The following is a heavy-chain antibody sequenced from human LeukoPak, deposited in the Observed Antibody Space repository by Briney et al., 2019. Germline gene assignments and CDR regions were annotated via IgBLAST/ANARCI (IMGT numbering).Heavy chain of an antibody. D-gene: IGHD2-2*01. CDR1: GFTFSSYA. Sequence: GGSLRLSCAASGFTFSSYAMSWVRQAPGKGLEWVSAISGSGGTTYSADSVKGRFTISRDNSKNTLFLQMSSLRAEDTAIYYCAKGPDPRSSTNPYYYYYYGMDVWGQGTTVTVSS. CDR3: AKGPDPRSSTNPYYYYYYGMDV. J-gene: IGHJ6*02. V-gene: IGHV3-23*01. CDR2: ISGSGGTT.